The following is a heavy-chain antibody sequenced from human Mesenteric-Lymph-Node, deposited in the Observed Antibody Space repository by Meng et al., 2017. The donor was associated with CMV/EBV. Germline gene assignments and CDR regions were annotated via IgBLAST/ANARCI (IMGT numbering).Heavy chain of an antibody. V-gene: IGHV3-15*01. CDR3: GTGGHYYGD. J-gene: IGHJ4*02. CDR2: INPDGEGGTP. CDR1: GFTFSSYG. D-gene: IGHD3-22*01. Sequence: GESLKISCAAAGFTFSSYGMHWVRQAPGKGLEWVGRINPDGEGGTPDFAAPVKGRFTISRDDSKNTVYLQMNSLDTEDTAVYFCGTGGHYYGDWGQGTLVTVSS.